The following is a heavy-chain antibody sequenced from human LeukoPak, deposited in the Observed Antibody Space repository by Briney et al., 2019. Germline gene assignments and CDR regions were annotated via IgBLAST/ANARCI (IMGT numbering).Heavy chain of an antibody. CDR2: IKQDGSEK. J-gene: IGHJ4*02. Sequence: GGSLRLSCAASGFTFSSYWMSWVRQAPGKGLEWVANIKQDGSEKYYVDSVKGRFTISRDNAKNSLYLQMNSLRAEDTAVYYCARGVGAVAGAFDYWGQGTLVTVSS. D-gene: IGHD6-19*01. V-gene: IGHV3-7*01. CDR3: ARGVGAVAGAFDY. CDR1: GFTFSSYW.